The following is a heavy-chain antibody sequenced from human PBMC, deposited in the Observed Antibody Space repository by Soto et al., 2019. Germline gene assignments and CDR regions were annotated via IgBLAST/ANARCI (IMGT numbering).Heavy chain of an antibody. V-gene: IGHV4-61*05. CDR3: ARSIPGDYFDY. CDR1: GVSISSSSYY. CDR2: IYYSGST. J-gene: IGHJ4*02. Sequence: PSETLSLTCTVSGVSISSSSYYWGWIRQPPGKGLEWIGYIYYSGSTNYNPSLKSRVTISVDTSKNQFSLKLSSVTAADTAVYYCARSIPGDYFDYWGQGTLVTVSS. D-gene: IGHD2-21*01.